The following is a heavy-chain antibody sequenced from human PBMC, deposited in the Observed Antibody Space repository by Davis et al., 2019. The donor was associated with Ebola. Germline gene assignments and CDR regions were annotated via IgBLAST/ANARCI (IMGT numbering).Heavy chain of an antibody. J-gene: IGHJ4*02. CDR1: GFTFSDYY. V-gene: IGHV3-11*01. Sequence: PGGSLRLSCAASGFTFSDYYMSWIRQAPGKGLEWVSYISSSGSTIYYADSVKGRFTISRDNAKNSLYLQMNSLRAEDTAVYYCARDGGYYYDSSGYYERGELDYWGQGTLVTVSS. CDR3: ARDGGYYYDSSGYYERGELDY. CDR2: ISSSGSTI. D-gene: IGHD3-22*01.